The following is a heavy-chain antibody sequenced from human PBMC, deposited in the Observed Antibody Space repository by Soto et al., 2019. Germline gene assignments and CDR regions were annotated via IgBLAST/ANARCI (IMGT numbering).Heavy chain of an antibody. CDR1: GFTFSSYS. CDR3: AKGTYRAPFDY. Sequence: GGSLRLSCAASGFTFSSYSVNWVRQAPGKGLEWVSYISSSGSTIYYADSVKGRFTISRDNAKNSLYLQMNSLRAEDTAVYYCAKGTYRAPFDYWGQGTLVTVSS. CDR2: ISSSGSTI. J-gene: IGHJ4*02. D-gene: IGHD4-4*01. V-gene: IGHV3-48*04.